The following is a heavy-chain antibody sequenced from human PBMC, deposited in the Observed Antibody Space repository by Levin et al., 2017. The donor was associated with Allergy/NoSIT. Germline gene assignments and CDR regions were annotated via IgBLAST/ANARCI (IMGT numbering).Heavy chain of an antibody. CDR1: GFTFTIYA. D-gene: IGHD3-9*01. CDR3: AKYFAPDARDDAFDS. J-gene: IGHJ3*02. V-gene: IGHV3-23*01. CDR2: ISGSGGSS. Sequence: GESLKISCAASGFTFTIYAMSWVRQAPGKGLEWVSVISGSGGSSYYADSVKGRFTISRDNSKNTLYLQMNSLRAEDTAVYYCAKYFAPDARDDAFDSWGQGTMVTVSS.